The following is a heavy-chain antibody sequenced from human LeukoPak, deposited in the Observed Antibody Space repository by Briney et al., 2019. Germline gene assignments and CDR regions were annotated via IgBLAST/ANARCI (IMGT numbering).Heavy chain of an antibody. CDR2: ISGSGAAT. V-gene: IGHV3-23*01. CDR1: GFTFSNYA. Sequence: GGSLRLSCAASGFTFSNYAMNWVRQAPGKGLEWVSAISGSGAATFNADSVKGRFTISRDNSKNTLYLQMNSLRAEDTAVYYCAKDLSSGWYPYYFDFWGRGTLVTVSS. CDR3: AKDLSSGWYPYYFDF. J-gene: IGHJ4*02. D-gene: IGHD6-19*01.